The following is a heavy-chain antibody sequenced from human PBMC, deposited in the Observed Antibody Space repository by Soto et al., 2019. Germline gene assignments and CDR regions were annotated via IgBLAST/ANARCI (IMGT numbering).Heavy chain of an antibody. CDR2: ITNNGDTT. Sequence: EKQLVESGGALAQPGGSLRLSCVGSGFTFSIYALTWVRQAPGKGLEWVSLITNNGDTTFFVDSVKGRFSISRDNSKNTLYLQLENLRAEDTAVYYCAMSAGYGGAFDVWGQGTMVAVSS. V-gene: IGHV3-23*04. D-gene: IGHD5-12*01. J-gene: IGHJ3*01. CDR3: AMSAGYGGAFDV. CDR1: GFTFSIYA.